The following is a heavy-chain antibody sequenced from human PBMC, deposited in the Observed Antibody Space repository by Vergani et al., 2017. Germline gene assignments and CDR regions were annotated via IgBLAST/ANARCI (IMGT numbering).Heavy chain of an antibody. Sequence: VQLVESGGGLVQPGGSLRLSCIASGFTFSGSALHWVRQTSGKRLEWIGRIRDKTYNYAAAYAVSVKGMFIISRDDSKKTAYLQMKRLTIEDTAVYYCHDAFWAGYGSGDDCVKGTAVPVSS. CDR1: GFTFSGSA. V-gene: IGHV3-73*02. CDR2: IRDKTYNYAA. CDR3: HDAFWAGYGSGDD. D-gene: IGHD3/OR15-3a*01. J-gene: IGHJ6*04.